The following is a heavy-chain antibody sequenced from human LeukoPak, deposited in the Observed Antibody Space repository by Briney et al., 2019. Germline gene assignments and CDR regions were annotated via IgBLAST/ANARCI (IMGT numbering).Heavy chain of an antibody. J-gene: IGHJ6*03. V-gene: IGHV1-24*01. CDR2: FDPEDGET. D-gene: IGHD6-6*01. CDR3: ATAGGSSSSYYYYMDV. Sequence: ASVKVSCKVSGYTLTELSMHWVRQAPGKGLEWMGGFDPEDGETIYAQKFQCRVTMTEDTSTDTAYMELSSLRSEDTAVYYCATAGGSSSSYYYYMDVWGKGTTVTVSS. CDR1: GYTLTELS.